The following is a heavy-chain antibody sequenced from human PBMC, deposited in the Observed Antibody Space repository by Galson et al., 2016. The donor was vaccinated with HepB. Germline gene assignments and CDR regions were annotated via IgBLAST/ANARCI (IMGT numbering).Heavy chain of an antibody. D-gene: IGHD6-19*01. J-gene: IGHJ6*03. CDR1: GDSISRSSYY. CDR2: ISYSGNT. CDR3: ATGIVVAGKYYYYYMDV. V-gene: IGHV4-39*01. Sequence: SETLSLTCTVSGDSISRSSYYWGWIRQPPGKGLEWIGTISYSGNTYYNPPLMGRVSISMDTSKNQFSLRLSSVTAADTAVYYCATGIVVAGKYYYYYMDVWGKGTTVTVSS.